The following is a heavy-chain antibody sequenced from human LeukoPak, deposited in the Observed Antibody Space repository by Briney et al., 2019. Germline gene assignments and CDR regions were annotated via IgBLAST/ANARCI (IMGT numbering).Heavy chain of an antibody. CDR3: ARDLPSGI. J-gene: IGHJ4*02. V-gene: IGHV3-66*01. Sequence: GGSLRLSCAASGFTLSSYYMSWVRQAPGRGLEWISVIYNGGSTHYADSVKGRFTISRDNSKNTLYLQMNSLRAEDTAVYYCARDLPSGIWGQGTLVTVSS. D-gene: IGHD3-10*01. CDR2: IYNGGST. CDR1: GFTLSSYY.